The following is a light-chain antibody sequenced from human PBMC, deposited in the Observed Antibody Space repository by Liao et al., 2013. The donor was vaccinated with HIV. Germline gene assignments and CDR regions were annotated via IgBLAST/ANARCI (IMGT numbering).Light chain of an antibody. CDR3: QAWDSSTANYV. CDR2: QDS. Sequence: SYDLTQPRSVSVSPGQTATITCSGDKLGHKYACWYQQKPGQSPVLVIYQDSKRPSGIPERFSGSNSGNTATLTISGTQAMDEADYYCQAWDSSTANYVFGTGTKVTVL. CDR1: KLGHKY. V-gene: IGLV3-1*01. J-gene: IGLJ1*01.